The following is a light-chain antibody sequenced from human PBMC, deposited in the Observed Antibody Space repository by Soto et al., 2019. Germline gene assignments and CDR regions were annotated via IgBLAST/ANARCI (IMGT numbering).Light chain of an antibody. CDR1: TGAVTHTHY. V-gene: IGLV7-46*01. CDR2: DTS. J-gene: IGLJ3*02. Sequence: QAVVTQEPSLTVSPGGTVTLTCGSSTGAVTHTHYAFWLQQKPGQAPRTLISDTSNKHSWTPARFSGSLLGGKAVLTLSSAQPEDEADYYCLLSYNDVHVFGGGTKLTVL. CDR3: LLSYNDVHV.